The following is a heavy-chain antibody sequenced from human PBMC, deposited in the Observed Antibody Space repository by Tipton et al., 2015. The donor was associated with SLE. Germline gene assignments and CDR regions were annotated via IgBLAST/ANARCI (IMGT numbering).Heavy chain of an antibody. V-gene: IGHV1-18*01. CDR3: ARVRDDFWSGPFDY. CDR1: GYSFTTYG. D-gene: IGHD3-3*01. J-gene: IGHJ4*02. Sequence: QSGAEVKNPGASVKVSCKASGYSFTTYGISWVRQAPGQGLEWMGWISAYNGNTNYAQKLQGRVTMTTDTSTSTAYMELRSLRSDDTAVYYCARVRDDFWSGPFDYWGQGTLVTVSS. CDR2: ISAYNGNT.